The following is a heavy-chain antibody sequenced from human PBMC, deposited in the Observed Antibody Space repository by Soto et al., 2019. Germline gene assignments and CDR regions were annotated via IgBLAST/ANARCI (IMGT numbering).Heavy chain of an antibody. CDR3: TRGRYASGSYSFDY. D-gene: IGHD3-10*01. J-gene: IGHJ4*02. CDR2: IRNRANGYTT. V-gene: IGHV3-72*01. Sequence: EVQLVESGGGLVQPGGSLRLSCAASGFTFSDHYMDWVRQAPGKGLEWVGRIRNRANGYTTEYAASVIGRFTVSRDDSRNSLYLQMNSLGSEDTALYYCTRGRYASGSYSFDYWGQGTLVTVSS. CDR1: GFTFSDHY.